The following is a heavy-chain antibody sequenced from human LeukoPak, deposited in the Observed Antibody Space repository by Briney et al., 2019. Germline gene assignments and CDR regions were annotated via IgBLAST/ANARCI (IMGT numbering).Heavy chain of an antibody. J-gene: IGHJ4*02. Sequence: GGSLRLSCAASGFTFGDYYMGWFRQPPGKGREWVSYISSSGSTIYYADSVKGRFTISRDNAKNSLYLQMNSQRAEDTAVYYCARDFNSYGSFDYWGQGTLVTVSS. CDR1: GFTFGDYY. D-gene: IGHD5-18*01. CDR3: ARDFNSYGSFDY. CDR2: ISSSGSTI. V-gene: IGHV3-11*04.